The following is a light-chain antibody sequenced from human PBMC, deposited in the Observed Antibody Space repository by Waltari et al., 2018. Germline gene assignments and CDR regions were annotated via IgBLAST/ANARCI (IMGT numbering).Light chain of an antibody. Sequence: QLVLTQSPSASASLGASVKLTCTLSSGHSSNIIAWLQQQPGKGPRYLMKVNSDGSHRKGDEIPDRFSDSSSGAERYLTISSLQSEDEADYYCETGGHGTWVFGGGTKLTVL. CDR3: ETGGHGTWV. J-gene: IGLJ3*02. CDR2: VNSDGSH. V-gene: IGLV4-69*01. CDR1: SGHSSNI.